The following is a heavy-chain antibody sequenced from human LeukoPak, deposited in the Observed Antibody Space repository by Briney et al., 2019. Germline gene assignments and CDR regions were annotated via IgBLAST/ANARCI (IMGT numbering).Heavy chain of an antibody. Sequence: PSETLSLTCAVYGGSFSGYYWSWIRQPPGKGLEWIGEINHSGSTNYNPSLKSRVTISVDTSKNQFSLKLSSVTAADTAVYYCASSGCSSTSCYRVGYYYYYMDVWGQGTLVTVSS. CDR1: GGSFSGYY. CDR2: INHSGST. J-gene: IGHJ6*03. CDR3: ASSGCSSTSCYRVGYYYYYMDV. D-gene: IGHD2-2*02. V-gene: IGHV4-34*01.